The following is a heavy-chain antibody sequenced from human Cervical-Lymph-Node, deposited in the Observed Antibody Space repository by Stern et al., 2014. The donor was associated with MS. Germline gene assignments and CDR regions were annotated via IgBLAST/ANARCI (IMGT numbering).Heavy chain of an antibody. CDR1: GGTFSSYA. D-gene: IGHD1-26*01. CDR3: ARGELKEGLVRGMDV. CDR2: IIPIFGKA. V-gene: IGHV1-69*01. J-gene: IGHJ6*02. Sequence: VQLVESGAEVKKPGSSAKVSCKASGGTFSSYAISWVRQAPGQGHEWMGGIIPIFGKANYAQKFQGRVTITADESTSTAYMELSSLRSEDTAVYYCARGELKEGLVRGMDVWGQGTTVTVSS.